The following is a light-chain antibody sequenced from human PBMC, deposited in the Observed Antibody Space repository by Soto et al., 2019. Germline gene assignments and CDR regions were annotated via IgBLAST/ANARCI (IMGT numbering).Light chain of an antibody. CDR2: GAS. Sequence: EIVLTQSPGTLSLSPGERATLSCRASQSVTSTYLAWYQQKPGQAPRLLIYGASNRATGIPDRFTGSGSGTAFPPTISSLEPEDFAVYYCQQYGRSPLTFGGGTKVELK. CDR3: QQYGRSPLT. J-gene: IGKJ4*01. CDR1: QSVTSTY. V-gene: IGKV3-20*01.